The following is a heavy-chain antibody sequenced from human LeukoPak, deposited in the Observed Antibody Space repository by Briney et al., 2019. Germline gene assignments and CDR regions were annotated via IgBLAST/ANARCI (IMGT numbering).Heavy chain of an antibody. CDR2: FVLEDGER. Sequence: ASVKVSCKVSGYTLSELSIHWVRQGPGKGLEWMAGFVLEDGERIYSQKFRVRVRVTEDTSTDTAYMELSSLRSEDTAVYYCATLDLPPSTAAVASWGQGTLVTVSS. CDR1: GYTLSELS. V-gene: IGHV1-24*01. CDR3: ATLDLPPSTAAVAS. J-gene: IGHJ5*01. D-gene: IGHD6-13*01.